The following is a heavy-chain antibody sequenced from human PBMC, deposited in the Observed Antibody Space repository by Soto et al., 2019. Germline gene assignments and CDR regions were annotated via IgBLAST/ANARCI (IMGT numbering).Heavy chain of an antibody. V-gene: IGHV1-18*01. CDR2: ISAYNGNT. CDR1: GYTFTNYV. D-gene: IGHD4-17*01. J-gene: IGHJ5*02. CDR3: ARVRTADYGDNWFDP. Sequence: QVQLVQSGAEVKKPGASVKVSCKASGYTFTNYVISWVRQAPGQGLEWMGWISAYNGNTNYAQQLQGRFTMTTDTSTSTAYMELRSLRSDDTAVYYCARVRTADYGDNWFDPWGQGTLVTVSS.